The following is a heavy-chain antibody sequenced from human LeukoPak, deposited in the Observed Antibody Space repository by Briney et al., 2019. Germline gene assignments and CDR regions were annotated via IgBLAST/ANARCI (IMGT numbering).Heavy chain of an antibody. D-gene: IGHD3-22*01. Sequence: TSETLSLTCTVSGGSISNGDYYWSWIRQPPGKGLEWIGYIYYSGRTYYNPSLKSRVSISLDTSKNQFSLKMSSVTAADTAVYYCARETTSSGHDYWGQGTLVTVSS. CDR3: ARETTSSGHDY. CDR1: GGSISNGDYY. J-gene: IGHJ4*02. CDR2: IYYSGRT. V-gene: IGHV4-30-4*01.